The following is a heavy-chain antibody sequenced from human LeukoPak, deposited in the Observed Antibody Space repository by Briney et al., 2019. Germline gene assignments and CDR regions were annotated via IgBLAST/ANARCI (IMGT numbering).Heavy chain of an antibody. CDR1: GGSISSGSYY. V-gene: IGHV4-61*02. CDR2: IYTSGST. Sequence: KASQTLSLTCTVSGGSISSGSYYWSWIRQPAGKGLEWIGRIYTSGSTNYNPSLKSRVTISVDTSKNQFSLKLSSVTAADTAVYYCARRGQGYYGSGSSFRRVNWFDPWGQGTLVTVSS. D-gene: IGHD3-10*01. J-gene: IGHJ5*02. CDR3: ARRGQGYYGSGSSFRRVNWFDP.